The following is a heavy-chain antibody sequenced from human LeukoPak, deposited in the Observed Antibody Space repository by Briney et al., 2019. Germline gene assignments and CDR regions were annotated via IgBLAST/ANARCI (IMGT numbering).Heavy chain of an antibody. Sequence: SETLSLTCTVSGGSISSYYWSWIRQPPGKGLEWIGYIYYSGSTNYNPSLKSRVTISVETSKNEFSLKLRSVTAADTAVYYCARGSDPEFDYWGQGTLVTVSS. CDR3: ARGSDPEFDY. CDR1: GGSISSYY. V-gene: IGHV4-59*08. J-gene: IGHJ4*02. CDR2: IYYSGST.